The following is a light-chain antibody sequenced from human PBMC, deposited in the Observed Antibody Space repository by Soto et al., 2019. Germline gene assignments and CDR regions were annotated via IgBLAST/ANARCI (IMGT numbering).Light chain of an antibody. CDR3: SSYTSSSTLGV. CDR1: SSDVGGYNY. V-gene: IGLV2-14*01. J-gene: IGLJ2*01. CDR2: GVS. Sequence: QSALTQPASVSGSPGQSITISCTGTSSDVGGYNYVSWYQQHPGKAPKLMIYGVSNRPSGVSNRCSGSKSGNTASLTISGLQAEDEADYYCSSYTSSSTLGVFGGGTKVTVL.